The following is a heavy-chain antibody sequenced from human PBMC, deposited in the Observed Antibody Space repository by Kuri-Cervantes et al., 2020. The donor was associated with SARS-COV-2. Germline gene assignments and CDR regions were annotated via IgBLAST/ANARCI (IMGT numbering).Heavy chain of an antibody. J-gene: IGHJ3*02. Sequence: ASVKVSCKASGYTFTGYYMHWVRQATGQGLEWMGWMNPNSGNTGYAQKFQGRVTMTRNTSISTAYMELSSLRSEDTAVYYCARGMGYYSSGWIDAFDIWGQGTMVTVSS. D-gene: IGHD6-19*01. V-gene: IGHV1-8*02. CDR3: ARGMGYYSSGWIDAFDI. CDR1: GYTFTGYY. CDR2: MNPNSGNT.